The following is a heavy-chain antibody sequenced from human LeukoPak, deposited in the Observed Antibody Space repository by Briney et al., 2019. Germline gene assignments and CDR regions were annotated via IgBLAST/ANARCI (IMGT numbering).Heavy chain of an antibody. V-gene: IGHV1-2*02. D-gene: IGHD3-22*01. CDR1: GYTFTSYG. CDR2: INPNGGGT. Sequence: ASVKVSCKASGYTFTSYGISWVRQAPGQGLEWMGWINPNGGGTNYAQKFQGRVTMTRDTSISTAYMELSRLRSDDTAVYYCARDRGYDSSGYYYKKYNWFDPWGQGTLVTVSS. CDR3: ARDRGYDSSGYYYKKYNWFDP. J-gene: IGHJ5*02.